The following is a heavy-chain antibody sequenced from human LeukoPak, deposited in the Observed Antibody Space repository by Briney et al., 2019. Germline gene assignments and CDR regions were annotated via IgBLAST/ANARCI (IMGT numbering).Heavy chain of an antibody. J-gene: IGHJ4*02. Sequence: PGGSLRLSCAASGFIFSDYYMSWIRQAPGKGLEWLSYISSSGSTIYYADSVKGRFTMSRDNAKNSLYLQMNSLRAEDTAVYYCARREGGFYSWGIAYWGQGTLVTVSS. CDR2: ISSSGSTI. CDR1: GFIFSDYY. D-gene: IGHD1-26*01. V-gene: IGHV3-11*04. CDR3: ARREGGFYSWGIAY.